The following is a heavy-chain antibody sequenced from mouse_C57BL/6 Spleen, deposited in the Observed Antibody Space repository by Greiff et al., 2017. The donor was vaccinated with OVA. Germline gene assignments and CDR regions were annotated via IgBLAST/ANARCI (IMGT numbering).Heavy chain of an antibody. J-gene: IGHJ3*01. V-gene: IGHV5-4*03. CDR2: ISDGGSYT. Sequence: EVKLVESGGGLVKPGGSLKLSCAASGFTFSSYAMSWVRQTPEKRLEWVATISDGGSYTYYPDNVKGRFTISRDNAKNNLDLQMSHLKSEDTAMYYCARAIYYDYDGFAYWGQGTLVTVSA. CDR3: ARAIYYDYDGFAY. CDR1: GFTFSSYA. D-gene: IGHD2-4*01.